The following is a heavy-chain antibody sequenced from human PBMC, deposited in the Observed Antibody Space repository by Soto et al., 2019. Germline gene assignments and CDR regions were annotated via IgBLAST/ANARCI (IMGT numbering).Heavy chain of an antibody. V-gene: IGHV1-8*01. CDR1: GYTFSDFD. CDR2: MNAKSGDT. Sequence: ASVKVSCKASGYTFSDFDINWLRQASGQGPEWMGWMNAKSGDTFFAQRFQGKFNMTWDTSLSTAYMEVGSLTSDDTAMYYCARGNPFNYPGFDVWGQGTTVTVSS. D-gene: IGHD3-10*01. CDR3: ARGNPFNYPGFDV. J-gene: IGHJ6*02.